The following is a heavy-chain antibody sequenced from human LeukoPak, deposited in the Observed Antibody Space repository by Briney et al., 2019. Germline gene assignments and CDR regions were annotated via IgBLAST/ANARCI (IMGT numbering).Heavy chain of an antibody. D-gene: IGHD6-13*01. V-gene: IGHV4-34*01. J-gene: IGHJ4*02. Sequence: SETLSLTCAVYGGSFSGYYWSWIRQPPGKGLERIGEINHSGSTNYNPSLKSRVTISVDTSKNQFSLKLSSVTAADTAVYYCARGWYRQQLTPTKSYYFDYWGQGTLVTVSS. CDR2: INHSGST. CDR3: ARGWYRQQLTPTKSYYFDY. CDR1: GGSFSGYY.